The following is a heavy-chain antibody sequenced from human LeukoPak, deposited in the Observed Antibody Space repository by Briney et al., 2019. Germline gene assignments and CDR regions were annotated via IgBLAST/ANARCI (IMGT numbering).Heavy chain of an antibody. J-gene: IGHJ4*02. D-gene: IGHD3-10*01. CDR1: GGTFSSYA. CDR2: IIPIFGTA. V-gene: IGHV1-69*05. CDR3: ARVRGSGINFDY. Sequence: SVKVSCKASGGTFSSYAISWVRQAPGQGLEWMGRIIPIFGTANYAQKFQGRVTITTDESTSTAYMELNSLRSEDTAVYYCARVRGSGINFDYSGQGTLVTVSS.